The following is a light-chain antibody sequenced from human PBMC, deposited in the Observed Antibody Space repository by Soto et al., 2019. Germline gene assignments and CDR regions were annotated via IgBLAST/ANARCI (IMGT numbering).Light chain of an antibody. V-gene: IGKV3-15*01. Sequence: TVLTQSPGTLSLSPGERGTLSCRASQDIGTKLAWYQQKPGQAPSLLMYDVSARASAAPARFSGSGSGSEFTLTISSLQSEDFAIYFCQQYYHWRTFGQGTKVDIK. CDR2: DVS. CDR1: QDIGTK. CDR3: QQYYHWRT. J-gene: IGKJ1*01.